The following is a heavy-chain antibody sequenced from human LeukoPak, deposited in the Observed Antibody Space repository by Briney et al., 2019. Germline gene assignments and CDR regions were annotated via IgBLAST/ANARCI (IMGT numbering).Heavy chain of an antibody. V-gene: IGHV4-4*02. Sequence: SETLSLTCAVSGGSINSINWWSWVRQSPGQGLEWIGEMYHTGGFNYNPSLKSRVTISLDKSQNQFSLRLSSVTAADTAVYYCARNPRDGYTFDYWGQGTLVT. J-gene: IGHJ4*02. CDR2: MYHTGGF. CDR3: ARNPRDGYTFDY. D-gene: IGHD5-24*01. CDR1: GGSINSINW.